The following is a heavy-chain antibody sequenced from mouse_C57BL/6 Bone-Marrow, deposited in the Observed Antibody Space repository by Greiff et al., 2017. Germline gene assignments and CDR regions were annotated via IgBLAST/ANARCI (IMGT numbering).Heavy chain of an antibody. CDR2: IDPSDSYT. J-gene: IGHJ4*01. D-gene: IGHD2-4*01. V-gene: IGHV1-69*01. Sequence: QVQLQQPGAELVMPGASVKLSCKASGYTFTSYWMHWVKQRPGQGLEWIGEIDPSDSYTHYNQKFKGKSTLTVDKSSSPAYMQLSSLRSEESAVYYCARSGDYGDYYAMDDWGKGTSVTVSS. CDR1: GYTFTSYW. CDR3: ARSGDYGDYYAMDD.